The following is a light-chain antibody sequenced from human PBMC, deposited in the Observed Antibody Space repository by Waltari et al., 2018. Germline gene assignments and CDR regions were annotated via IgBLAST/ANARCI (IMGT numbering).Light chain of an antibody. CDR2: TAA. CDR3: MQGTHWPLYT. J-gene: IGKJ2*01. CDR1: QSLVHSDGITY. V-gene: IGKV2-30*02. Sequence: DVVMTQSPLSLSVTLGQPASISCRSSQSLVHSDGITYLNWFQQRPGQSPRRLIYTAARRESAVPDRFSASGSGTDFTLQISRVEAEDVCVYYCMQGTHWPLYTFGQGTKLEI.